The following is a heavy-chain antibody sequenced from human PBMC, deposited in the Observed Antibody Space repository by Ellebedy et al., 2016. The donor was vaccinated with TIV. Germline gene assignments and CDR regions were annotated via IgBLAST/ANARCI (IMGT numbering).Heavy chain of an antibody. V-gene: IGHV3-30*02. J-gene: IGHJ6*02. Sequence: GESLKISCAASGFTFSNFGMHWVRQAPGKGLEWVAFIRYDGSNKYYADSVKGRFTISRDNSKNTLYLQMNSLRAEDTAMYYCAKDVHRMDVWGQGTTVTVSS. CDR3: AKDVHRMDV. CDR2: IRYDGSNK. CDR1: GFTFSNFG.